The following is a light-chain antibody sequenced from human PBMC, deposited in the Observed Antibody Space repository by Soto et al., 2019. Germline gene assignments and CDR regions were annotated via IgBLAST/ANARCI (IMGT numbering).Light chain of an antibody. Sequence: IQMTQSPSSLSASVGDGVTLTCRASHTIATYLNWYQQKPGQVPEVLIYGASRLHVGVPSRFTGSGYGTDFTLTINNLQPEDFAIYYCQQFYYYPHTFGQETKLEVK. J-gene: IGKJ2*01. CDR3: QQFYYYPHT. V-gene: IGKV1-39*01. CDR2: GAS. CDR1: HTIATY.